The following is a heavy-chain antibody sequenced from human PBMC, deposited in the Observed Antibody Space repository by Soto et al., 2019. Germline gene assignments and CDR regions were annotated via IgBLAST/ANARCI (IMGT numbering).Heavy chain of an antibody. CDR3: ARDVGGSSTSCYGWYFDL. V-gene: IGHV4-59*01. CDR1: GGSISSYY. CDR2: IYYSGST. D-gene: IGHD2-2*01. J-gene: IGHJ2*01. Sequence: QVQLQESGPGLVKPSETLSLTCTVSGGSISSYYWSWIRQPPGKGLEWIGYIYYSGSTNYNPSLKRAVTISVDTSKNQFSLKLSSVTAADTAAYYCARDVGGSSTSCYGWYFDLWGRGTLVTVSS.